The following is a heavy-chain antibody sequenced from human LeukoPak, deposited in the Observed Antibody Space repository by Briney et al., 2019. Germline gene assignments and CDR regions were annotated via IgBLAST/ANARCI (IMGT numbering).Heavy chain of an antibody. V-gene: IGHV1-69*13. CDR1: GYSFSGYY. J-gene: IGHJ4*02. Sequence: SVKVSCKASGYSFSGYYIHWVRQAPGQGLEWMGGIIPIFGTANYAQKFQGRVTITADESTSTAYMELSSLRSEDTAVYYCARGVTYFDYWGQGTLVTVSS. D-gene: IGHD2-21*02. CDR2: IIPIFGTA. CDR3: ARGVTYFDY.